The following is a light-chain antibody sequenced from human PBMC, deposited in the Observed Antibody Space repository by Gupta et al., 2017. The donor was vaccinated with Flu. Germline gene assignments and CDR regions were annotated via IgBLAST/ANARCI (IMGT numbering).Light chain of an antibody. Sequence: ATLYWSRGERATLSGGARHGVSSSYLAWYQHEPGQAPMLLIYGACSSGTGIPVRFSGSGTGTEFTLSIIRREPEDFAVYYCHHEGSSPFTFGHGTKVDIK. J-gene: IGKJ3*01. CDR3: HHEGSSPFT. CDR2: GAC. V-gene: IGKV3-20*01. CDR1: HGVSSSY.